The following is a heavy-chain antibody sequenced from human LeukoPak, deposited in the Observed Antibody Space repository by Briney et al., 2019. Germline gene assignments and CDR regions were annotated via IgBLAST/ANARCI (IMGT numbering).Heavy chain of an antibody. V-gene: IGHV1-69*04. CDR2: IIPILGIA. D-gene: IGHD2-2*01. CDR1: GGTFSSYA. J-gene: IGHJ6*02. Sequence: SVKVSCKASGGTFSSYAISWVRQAPGQGLEWMGRIIPILGIANYARKFQGRVTITADKSTSTAYMELSSLRSEDTAVYYCARDDCSSTSCYFPSYYYYGMDVWGQGTTVTVSS. CDR3: ARDDCSSTSCYFPSYYYYGMDV.